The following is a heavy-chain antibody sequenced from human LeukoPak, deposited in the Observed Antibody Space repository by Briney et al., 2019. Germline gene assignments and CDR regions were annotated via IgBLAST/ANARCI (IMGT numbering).Heavy chain of an antibody. D-gene: IGHD1-1*01. Sequence: GGSLRLSCAASGFTFSTSWVHWGRQAPGKGLVWVSRMNGDGSTINYADSVKGRFTISRDNAKNTLYLQMNSLRADDTAVYYCARAGNYYFEYWGQGTLVTVSS. CDR3: ARAGNYYFEY. V-gene: IGHV3-74*01. CDR2: MNGDGSTI. J-gene: IGHJ4*02. CDR1: GFTFSTSW.